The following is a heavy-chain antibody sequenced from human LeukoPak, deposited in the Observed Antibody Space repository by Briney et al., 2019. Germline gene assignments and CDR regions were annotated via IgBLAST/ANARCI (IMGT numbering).Heavy chain of an antibody. CDR1: GGSMNNYY. D-gene: IGHD1-26*01. J-gene: IGHJ6*03. Sequence: PSETLSLTCTVSGGSMNNYYWSWIRKPPGKGLEWIGYVYTSGSTLYNPSLTSRVTISIDTSRNHFSLRLTSVTAADTAVFYCARTTTGGYYYYYYMDVWGKGATVTVSS. CDR2: VYTSGST. V-gene: IGHV4-4*09. CDR3: ARTTTGGYYYYYYMDV.